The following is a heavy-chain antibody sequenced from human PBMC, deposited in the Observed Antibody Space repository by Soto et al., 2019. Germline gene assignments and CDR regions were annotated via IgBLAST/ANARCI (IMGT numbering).Heavy chain of an antibody. V-gene: IGHV4-39*01. Sequence: SETLSLTCTVSGGSISSSSYYWGWIRQPPGKGLEWIGSVYYSGSTYYNPSLKSRVTISVDTSKNQFSLKLSSVTAADTAVYCCARRYGGAFDIWGQGTMVIVSS. J-gene: IGHJ3*02. D-gene: IGHD3-10*01. CDR3: ARRYGGAFDI. CDR1: GGSISSSSYY. CDR2: VYYSGST.